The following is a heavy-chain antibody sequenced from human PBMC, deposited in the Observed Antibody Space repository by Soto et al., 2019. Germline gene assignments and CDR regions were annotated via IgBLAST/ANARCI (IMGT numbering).Heavy chain of an antibody. V-gene: IGHV3-30-3*01. Sequence: QVQLVESGGGVVQPGRSLRLSCAASGFTFSSYAMHWVRQAPGKGLEWVAVISYDGSNKYYADSVKGRFTISRDNSKNTLYLQMNSLRAEDTAVYYCARQDYGYYWGQGTLVTVSS. CDR1: GFTFSSYA. CDR3: ARQDYGYY. J-gene: IGHJ4*02. CDR2: ISYDGSNK. D-gene: IGHD4-17*01.